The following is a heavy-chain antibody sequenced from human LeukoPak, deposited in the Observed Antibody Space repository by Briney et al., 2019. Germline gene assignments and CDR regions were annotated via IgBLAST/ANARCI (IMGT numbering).Heavy chain of an antibody. Sequence: SETLSLTCAVYGGSFSGYYWGWIRQPPGKGLDWIGNVYYSGSTYYNPSLKSRVTISVDTSKNQFSLKLSAVTAADTAVYFCASVRRGFGESSKYYSYYYMDVWGNGTTVTISS. D-gene: IGHD3-10*01. CDR1: GGSFSGYY. CDR2: VYYSGST. CDR3: ASVRRGFGESSKYYSYYYMDV. J-gene: IGHJ6*03. V-gene: IGHV4-34*01.